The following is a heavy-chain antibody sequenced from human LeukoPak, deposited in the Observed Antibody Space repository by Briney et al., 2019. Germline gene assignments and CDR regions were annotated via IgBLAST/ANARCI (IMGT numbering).Heavy chain of an antibody. D-gene: IGHD4-17*01. CDR2: ISGYNGNT. J-gene: IGHJ4*02. CDR3: ARDDLHGDLDFDY. CDR1: GYTFISYG. Sequence: ASVTVSCKASGYTFISYGISWVRQAPGQGLEWMGWISGYNGNTNYAQKFQGRVTMTTDTSTSTAYMELRSLRADDTAVYYCARDDLHGDLDFDYWGQGTLVTVSS. V-gene: IGHV1-18*04.